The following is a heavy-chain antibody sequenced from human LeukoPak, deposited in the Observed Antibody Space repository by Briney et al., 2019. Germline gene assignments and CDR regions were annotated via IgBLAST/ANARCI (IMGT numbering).Heavy chain of an antibody. CDR1: GFTFSSYA. V-gene: IGHV3-30-3*01. CDR3: ARDSRSWIQLWPYYYYGMDV. D-gene: IGHD5-18*01. J-gene: IGHJ6*02. CDR2: ISYDGSNK. Sequence: GRSLRLSCAASGFTFSSYAMHWVRQAPGKGLEWVAVISYDGSNKYYADSVKGRFTISRDNSKNTLYLQMNSLRAEDTAVCYCARDSRSWIQLWPYYYYGMDVWGQGTTVTVSS.